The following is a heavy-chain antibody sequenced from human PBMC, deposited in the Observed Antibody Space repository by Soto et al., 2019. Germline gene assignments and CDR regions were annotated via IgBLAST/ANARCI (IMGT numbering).Heavy chain of an antibody. D-gene: IGHD3-22*01. Sequence: GASVKVSCKASGYTFSGYYMHWVRQAPGQGLEWMGWINPNSGDTKYAQKFQGRVTMTRDTSISTAYMELSRLRSDDTAVYYRARADNGYYYTFDYWGQGALVTVSS. CDR2: INPNSGDT. CDR3: ARADNGYYYTFDY. J-gene: IGHJ4*02. V-gene: IGHV1-2*02. CDR1: GYTFSGYY.